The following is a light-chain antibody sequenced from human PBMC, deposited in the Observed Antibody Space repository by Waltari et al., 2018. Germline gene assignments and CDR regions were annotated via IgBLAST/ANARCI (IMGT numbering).Light chain of an antibody. CDR1: PHINHH. CDR3: QQYETLPLT. Sequence: DIQMTQSPSSKPASVGDRVTIPCQASPHINHHLGWYQQKPGKAPTLLIYEASNLEPGVPSRFSGSGSGTDFTFTIRSLQPEDFATYYCQQYETLPLTFGGGTEV. V-gene: IGKV1-33*01. J-gene: IGKJ4*01. CDR2: EAS.